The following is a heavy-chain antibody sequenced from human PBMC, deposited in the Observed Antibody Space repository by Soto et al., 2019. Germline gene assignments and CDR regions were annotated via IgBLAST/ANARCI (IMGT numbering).Heavy chain of an antibody. J-gene: IGHJ3*02. D-gene: IGHD2-2*02. CDR3: ARGCSSTSCYTENAFDI. CDR2: IIPIFGTA. CDR1: GGTFSSYA. Sequence: QVQLVQSGAEVKKPGSSVKVSCKASGGTFSSYAISWVRQAPGQGLEWMGGIIPIFGTANYAQKFQGRVTITADESTRTAYMELSSLRSEDTAVYYCARGCSSTSCYTENAFDIWGQGTMVTVSS. V-gene: IGHV1-69*01.